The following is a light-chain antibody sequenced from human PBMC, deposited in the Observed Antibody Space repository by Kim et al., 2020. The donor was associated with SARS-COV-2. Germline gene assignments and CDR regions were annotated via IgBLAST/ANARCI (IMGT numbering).Light chain of an antibody. J-gene: IGLJ3*02. CDR1: PGAVTSCYY. Sequence: PGETCTLTCASRPGAVTSCYYPNWFQQKPGQAPRALIYSTSSKHSWTPARFSGSLLGGKAALTLSAVQPEDEADYYCLVYYGGALVFGGGTQLTVL. V-gene: IGLV7-43*01. CDR2: STS. CDR3: LVYYGGALV.